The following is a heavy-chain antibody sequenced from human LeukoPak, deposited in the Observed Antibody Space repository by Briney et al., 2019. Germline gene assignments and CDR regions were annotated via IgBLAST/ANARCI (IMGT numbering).Heavy chain of an antibody. V-gene: IGHV3-30-3*01. CDR1: GFTFSSYA. Sequence: GGSLRLSCAASGFTFSSYAMHWVRQAPGKGLEWVAVLSYDVSNKYYADSVKGRFTISRDNSKNTLYLQMNSLRAEDTAVCYCARADYDTSGSDYWGQGTLVTVSS. J-gene: IGHJ4*02. D-gene: IGHD3-22*01. CDR2: LSYDVSNK. CDR3: ARADYDTSGSDY.